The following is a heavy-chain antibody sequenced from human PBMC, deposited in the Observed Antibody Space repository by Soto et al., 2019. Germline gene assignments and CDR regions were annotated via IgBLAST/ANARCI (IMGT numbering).Heavy chain of an antibody. D-gene: IGHD4-4*01. J-gene: IGHJ4*02. CDR1: GYSFTSYW. Sequence: GESLKISCKGSGYSFTSYWSXRVRQMPGKGLEWMGIIYPGDSDTSXSPSFQGQVTISADKSISTAYLQWSSLKASDTAMYYCARRNPXXXIDFDYWGQGTLVTVSS. CDR3: ARRNPXXXIDFDY. V-gene: IGHV5-51*01. CDR2: IYPGDSDT.